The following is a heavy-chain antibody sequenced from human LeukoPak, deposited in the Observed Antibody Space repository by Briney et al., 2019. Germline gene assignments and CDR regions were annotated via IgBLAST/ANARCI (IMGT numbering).Heavy chain of an antibody. CDR1: GFTFSSYG. CDR2: ISGNGGST. J-gene: IGHJ6*03. Sequence: GGSLRLSCAASGFTFSSYGMSWVRQAPGKGLEWVSAISGNGGSTYYADSVKGRFTISRDNAKNSLYLQMNSLRAEDTAVYYCAREEKIYYYYMDVWGKGTTVTVSS. CDR3: AREEKIYYYYMDV. V-gene: IGHV3-23*01.